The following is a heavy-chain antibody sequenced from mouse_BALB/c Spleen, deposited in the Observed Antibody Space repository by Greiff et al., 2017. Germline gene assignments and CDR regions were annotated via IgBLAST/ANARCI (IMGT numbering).Heavy chain of an antibody. CDR1: GYTFTSYW. J-gene: IGHJ4*01. CDR3: ARGGTWVDYAMDY. V-gene: IGHV1S81*02. CDR2: INPSNGRT. Sequence: QVQLKQPGAELVKPGASVKLSCKASGYTFTSYWMHWVKQRPGQGLEWIGEINPSNGRTNYNEKFKSKATLTVDKSSSTAYMQLSSLTSEDSAVYYCARGGTWVDYAMDYWGQGTSVTVSS. D-gene: IGHD1-1*01.